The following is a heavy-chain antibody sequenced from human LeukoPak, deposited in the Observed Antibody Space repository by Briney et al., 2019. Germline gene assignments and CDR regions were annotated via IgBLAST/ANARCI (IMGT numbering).Heavy chain of an antibody. CDR2: ISGSGGST. Sequence: PGGSLRLSCAASGFTFSSYAMSWVRQAPGEGLEWDSAISGSGGSTYYADSVHGRLTISRDNSKNTLYVQMNSLRAEDTAVYYCAKSTRRIPAATMGFDYWGQGTLVTVSS. CDR3: AKSTRRIPAATMGFDY. D-gene: IGHD2-2*01. J-gene: IGHJ4*02. V-gene: IGHV3-23*01. CDR1: GFTFSSYA.